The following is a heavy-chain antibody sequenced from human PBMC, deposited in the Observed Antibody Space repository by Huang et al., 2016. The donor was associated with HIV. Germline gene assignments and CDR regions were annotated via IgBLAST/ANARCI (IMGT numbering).Heavy chain of an antibody. V-gene: IGHV5-51*03. CDR1: GYSFSIYW. J-gene: IGHJ3*01. CDR3: AKGRRAFDV. CDR2: IYPVESKS. Sequence: EVQLVQSGAEVKKPGESLKISCTGSGYSFSIYWIAWVRQMPGKGLEWMGIIYPVESKSTYSPSFEGHVSISVDKSINTVYLHWSSLKASDTASYYCAKGRRAFDVWGQGTWVTVSS.